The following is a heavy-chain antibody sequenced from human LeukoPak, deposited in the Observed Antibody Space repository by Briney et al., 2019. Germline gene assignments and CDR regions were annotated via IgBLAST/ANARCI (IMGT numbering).Heavy chain of an antibody. CDR1: GFTFSSYA. J-gene: IGHJ4*02. D-gene: IGHD3-3*01. CDR3: AKEGFTFLGVVIIGPVDY. CDR2: ISGSGDST. V-gene: IGHV3-23*01. Sequence: GGSLRLSCAASGFTFSSYAMNWVRQAPGKGLEWVSAISGSGDSTYYADSVKGRFTISRDNSKNTLFLQMNSLRAEDTAVYYCAKEGFTFLGVVIIGPVDYWGKETLVTVSS.